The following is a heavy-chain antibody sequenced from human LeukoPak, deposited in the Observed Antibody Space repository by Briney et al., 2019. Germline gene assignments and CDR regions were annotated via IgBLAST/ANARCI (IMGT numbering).Heavy chain of an antibody. CDR1: GFTFSSYS. J-gene: IGHJ4*02. CDR2: ICSSSLYI. Sequence: PGGSQRLSCAASGFTFSSYSVNWVRHSRGEGREWVLSICSSSLYIYYADSVKGRFTISRDNAKNSLYLQMNSLRAEDTAVYYCASEHSGNYYRPFDYWGQGTLVTVSS. V-gene: IGHV3-21*01. D-gene: IGHD1-26*01. CDR3: ASEHSGNYYRPFDY.